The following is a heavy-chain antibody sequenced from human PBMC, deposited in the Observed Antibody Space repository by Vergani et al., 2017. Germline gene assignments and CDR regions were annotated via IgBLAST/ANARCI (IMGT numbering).Heavy chain of an antibody. Sequence: QITLKESGPTLVKPTQTLTLTCAFSGFSLSSGGVGVGWIRQPPGKALEWLAIIYWDDDKRYSPSLKSRLTTTKDTSKNQVVLTMTNMDPVDTATYYCAHRGAYSSDGGGTFDIWGQGTMVTVSS. D-gene: IGHD6-19*01. J-gene: IGHJ3*02. V-gene: IGHV2-5*02. CDR3: AHRGAYSSDGGGTFDI. CDR2: IYWDDDK. CDR1: GFSLSSGGVG.